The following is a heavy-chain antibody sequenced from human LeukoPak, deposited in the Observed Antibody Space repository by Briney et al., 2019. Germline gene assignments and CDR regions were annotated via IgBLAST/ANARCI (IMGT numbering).Heavy chain of an antibody. J-gene: IGHJ4*02. CDR2: INPSGANT. Sequence: QSGGSLRLSCAASGFTFSNYVMSWVRQAPGKGPEWISTINPSGANTYYAASVRGRLTISRDNSKDSLHLQMNGLRADDTAIYYCAKNAVVVAATYYFDYWGQGTLVTVSS. D-gene: IGHD2-15*01. CDR3: AKNAVVVAATYYFDY. CDR1: GFTFSNYV. V-gene: IGHV3-23*01.